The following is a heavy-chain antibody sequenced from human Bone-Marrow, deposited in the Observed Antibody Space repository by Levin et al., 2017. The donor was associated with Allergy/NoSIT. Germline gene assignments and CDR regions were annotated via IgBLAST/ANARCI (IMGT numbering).Heavy chain of an antibody. CDR3: ARGRGSGWSDGNWNFDL. CDR1: GGSISSYY. CDR2: VLYSGNT. D-gene: IGHD6-19*01. V-gene: IGHV4-59*01. J-gene: IGHJ2*01. Sequence: SETLSLTCTVSGGSISSYYWSWIRQPPGKGLEWIGFVLYSGNTNYNPSLKSRITMSVDMSGNEFSLNLRSVTAADTAVYYCARGRGSGWSDGNWNFDLWGRGTLVTVSS.